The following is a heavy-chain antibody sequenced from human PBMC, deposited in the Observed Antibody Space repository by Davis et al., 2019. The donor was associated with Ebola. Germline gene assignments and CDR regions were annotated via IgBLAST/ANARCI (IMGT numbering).Heavy chain of an antibody. D-gene: IGHD3-3*01. J-gene: IGHJ6*02. CDR1: GYTFTSYD. CDR3: ARVGDFWSGYGYYYYGMDV. V-gene: IGHV1-3*01. CDR2: INAGNGNT. Sequence: AASVKVSCKASGYTFTSYDINWVRQAPGQRLEWMGWINAGNGNTKYSQKFQARVTITRDTSASTAYMELSSLRSEDTAVYYCARVGDFWSGYGYYYYGMDVWGQGTTVTVSS.